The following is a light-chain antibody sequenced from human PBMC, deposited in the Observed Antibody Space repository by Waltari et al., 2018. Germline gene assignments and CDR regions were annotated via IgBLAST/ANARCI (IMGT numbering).Light chain of an antibody. CDR1: DIGDKR. J-gene: IGLJ2*01. Sequence: GGSDIGDKRVHWYQHKTGQAPLLVVYDDTDRPSGIPGRISGSNSGYTATLSITRVEAGDEADYYCQVWDSDGDYVVFGGGTKLIVL. CDR2: DDT. CDR3: QVWDSDGDYVV. V-gene: IGLV3-21*02.